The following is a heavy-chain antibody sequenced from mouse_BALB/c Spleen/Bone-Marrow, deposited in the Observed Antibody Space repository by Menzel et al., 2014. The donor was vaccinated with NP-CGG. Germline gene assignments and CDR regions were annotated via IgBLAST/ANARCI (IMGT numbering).Heavy chain of an antibody. Sequence: QVQLQQPGPGLVAPSQSLSITCTVSGFSLTSYGVHWVRQSPGKGLEWLGVIWAGGSTNYNSALMSRLSISKDNSKSQVFLKMNSLQTDDTAMYYCARSPQRTTMIGYWGQGTTLTVSS. J-gene: IGHJ2*01. CDR3: ARSPQRTTMIGY. CDR2: IWAGGST. CDR1: GFSLTSYG. D-gene: IGHD2-1*01. V-gene: IGHV2-9*02.